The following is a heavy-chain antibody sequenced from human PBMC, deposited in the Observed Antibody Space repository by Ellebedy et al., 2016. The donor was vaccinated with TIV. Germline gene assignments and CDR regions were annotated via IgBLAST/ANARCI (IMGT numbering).Heavy chain of an antibody. CDR2: IFYSGST. V-gene: IGHV4-59*08. CDR3: ARQSRFGAPYYHHAMYV. CDR1: GGSISNYY. D-gene: IGHD3-10*01. Sequence: MPSETLSLTCTVSGGSISNYYWSWIRQPPGKGLEWIGFIFYSGSTNYNPSLMSRVTMSVDTSKNQFSLKLTSVTAADTAVYFCARQSRFGAPYYHHAMYVWGQGTTVTVSS. J-gene: IGHJ6*02.